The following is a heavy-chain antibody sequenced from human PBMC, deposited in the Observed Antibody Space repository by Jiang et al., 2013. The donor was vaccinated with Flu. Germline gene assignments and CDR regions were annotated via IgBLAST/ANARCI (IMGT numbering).Heavy chain of an antibody. CDR1: GFSLSTSGVG. J-gene: IGHJ4*02. D-gene: IGHD6-13*01. Sequence: VKPTQTLTLTCTFSGFSLSTSGVGVGWIRQPPGKALEWLALIYWNDDKRYSPSLKSRLTITKDTSKNQVVLTMTNMDPVDTATYYCAHSIAAAGRFGFDYWGQGTLVTVSS. V-gene: IGHV2-5*01. CDR3: AHSIAAAGRFGFDY. CDR2: IYWNDDK.